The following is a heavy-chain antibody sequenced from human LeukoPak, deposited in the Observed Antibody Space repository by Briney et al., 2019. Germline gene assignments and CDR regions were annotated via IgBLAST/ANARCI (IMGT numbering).Heavy chain of an antibody. J-gene: IGHJ3*02. V-gene: IGHV3-48*03. CDR2: ISGSGYNI. Sequence: GGSLRLSCAASGFTFSSYEMNWVRRALGKGLVGVLYISGSGYNIYYADSVQGRFTISRDNAKNSLYLQMNNLRAEDTAVYYCARENSGDYGDAFDIWGQGTMVTVSS. D-gene: IGHD4-17*01. CDR1: GFTFSSYE. CDR3: ARENSGDYGDAFDI.